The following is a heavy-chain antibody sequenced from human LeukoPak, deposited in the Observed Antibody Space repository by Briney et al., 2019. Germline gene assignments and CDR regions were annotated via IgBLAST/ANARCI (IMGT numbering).Heavy chain of an antibody. D-gene: IGHD3-3*01. CDR1: GGSISSYY. V-gene: IGHV4-4*07. J-gene: IGHJ5*02. CDR2: IYTSGST. CDR3: ARDVLRFLEWLPTGPSWFDP. Sequence: SETLSLTCTVSGGSISSYYWSWIRQPAGKGLEWIGRIYTSGSTNYNPSLKSRVTMSVDTSKNQFPLKLSSVTAADTAVYYCARDVLRFLEWLPTGPSWFDPWGQGTLVTVSS.